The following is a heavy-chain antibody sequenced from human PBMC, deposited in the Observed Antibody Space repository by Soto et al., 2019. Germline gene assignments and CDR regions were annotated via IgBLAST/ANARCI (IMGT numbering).Heavy chain of an antibody. CDR3: ARGIAVAGTREGDPDFQH. V-gene: IGHV1-18*01. J-gene: IGHJ1*01. CDR1: GYTFTSYG. D-gene: IGHD6-19*01. Sequence: ASVNVSCKASGYTFTSYGISWVRQAPGQGLEWMGWISAYNGNTNYAQKLQGRVTMTTDTSTSTAYMELRSLRSDDTAVYYCARGIAVAGTREGDPDFQHWGQGTLVTVSS. CDR2: ISAYNGNT.